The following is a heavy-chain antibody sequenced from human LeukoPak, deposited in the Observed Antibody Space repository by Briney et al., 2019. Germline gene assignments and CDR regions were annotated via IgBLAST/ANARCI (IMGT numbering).Heavy chain of an antibody. V-gene: IGHV3-21*01. CDR2: ISSSSSYI. Sequence: GGSLRLSCAASGFSFSSNAMNWVRQAPGKGLEWVSSISSSSSYIFYAVSVKGRFTISRDNAKSSLYLQMNSLRAEDTAVYYCARDVPTYYDTTGYYGRGQIDYWGQGTLVTVSS. CDR1: GFSFSSNA. J-gene: IGHJ4*02. D-gene: IGHD3-22*01. CDR3: ARDVPTYYDTTGYYGRGQIDY.